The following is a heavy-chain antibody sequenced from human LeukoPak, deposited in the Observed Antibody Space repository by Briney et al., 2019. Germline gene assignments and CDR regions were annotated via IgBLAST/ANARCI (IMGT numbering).Heavy chain of an antibody. Sequence: PSETLSLTCTVSGGSISSSSYYWGWIRQPPGKGLEWIGSIYYSGSTYYNPSLKSRVTISVDTSKNQFSLKLSSVTAADTAVYYCARGGVTILRSRLGYYFDYWGQGTLVTVSS. CDR1: GGSISSSSYY. J-gene: IGHJ4*02. D-gene: IGHD4-17*01. V-gene: IGHV4-39*07. CDR3: ARGGVTILRSRLGYYFDY. CDR2: IYYSGST.